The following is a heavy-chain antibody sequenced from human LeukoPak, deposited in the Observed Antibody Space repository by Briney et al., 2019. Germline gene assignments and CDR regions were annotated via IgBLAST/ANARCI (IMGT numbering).Heavy chain of an antibody. CDR3: AKDTQMYYYYGMDV. V-gene: IGHV3-9*01. J-gene: IGHJ6*02. Sequence: GGSLRLSCAASGFTFDDYAMHWVRQAPGKGLEWVSGISRSSGTIGYADSVKGRFTISRDNAKNSLHLQMNSLRAEDTALYYCAKDTQMYYYYGMDVWGQGTTVTVSS. CDR2: ISRSSGTI. CDR1: GFTFDDYA.